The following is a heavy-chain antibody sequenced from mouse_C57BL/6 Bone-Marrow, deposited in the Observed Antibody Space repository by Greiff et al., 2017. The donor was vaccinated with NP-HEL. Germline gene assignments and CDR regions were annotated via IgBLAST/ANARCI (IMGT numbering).Heavy chain of an antibody. D-gene: IGHD3-3*01. CDR1: GFTFSSYT. J-gene: IGHJ1*03. CDR3: ARQGCAWYFDV. CDR2: ISGGGGNT. V-gene: IGHV5-9*01. Sequence: DVKLVESGGGLVKPGGSLKLSCAASGFTFSSYTMSWVRQTPEKRLEWVATISGGGGNTYYPDSVKGRFTISRDNAKNTLYLQMSSLRSEDTALYYCARQGCAWYFDVWGTGTTVTVSS.